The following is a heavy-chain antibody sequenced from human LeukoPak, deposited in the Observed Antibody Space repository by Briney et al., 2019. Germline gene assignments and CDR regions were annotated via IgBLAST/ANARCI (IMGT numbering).Heavy chain of an antibody. D-gene: IGHD3-10*01. V-gene: IGHV4-34*01. CDR1: GGSFSLYY. Sequence: SETLSLTCAVYGGSFSLYYWSWIRQPPGKGLEWIGEINHSGSTNYNPSLKSRVTISLDTSRNQFSLKLNSVTAADTAVYYCAKSNGYGLVDIWGQGTMVTVSS. J-gene: IGHJ3*02. CDR3: AKSNGYGLVDI. CDR2: INHSGST.